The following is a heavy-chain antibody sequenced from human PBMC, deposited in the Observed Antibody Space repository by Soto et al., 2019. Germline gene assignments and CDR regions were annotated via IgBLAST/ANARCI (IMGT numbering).Heavy chain of an antibody. CDR3: VAGSPFEY. CDR2: VKRKSDGETT. D-gene: IGHD1-26*01. V-gene: IGHV3-15*02. CDR1: GFIFGDAC. Sequence: DVPLEASGGAWVRPGGSLRLSCASSGFIFGDACLSWVRHAPGKGLELVGRVKRKSDGETTDYAAPVTGRFTISRDDSKPTVYLQMNSLKIEDTGIYYCVAGSPFEYWGQGTLVTVAS. J-gene: IGHJ4*02.